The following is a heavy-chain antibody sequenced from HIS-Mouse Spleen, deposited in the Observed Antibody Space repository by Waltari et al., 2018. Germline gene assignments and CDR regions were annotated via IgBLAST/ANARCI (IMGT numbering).Heavy chain of an antibody. J-gene: IGHJ4*02. Sequence: QVQLQESGPGLVKPSQTLSLTCTVSGGSIRSGGYSWSWIRQSPGQGLEWIGYIYYSGSTYYNPSLKSRVTISVDTSKNQFSLKLSSVTAADTAVYYCASSYCSSTSCYAAGEGYFDYWGQGTLVTVSS. CDR3: ASSYCSSTSCYAAGEGYFDY. V-gene: IGHV4-31*03. D-gene: IGHD2-2*01. CDR2: IYYSGST. CDR1: GGSIRSGGYS.